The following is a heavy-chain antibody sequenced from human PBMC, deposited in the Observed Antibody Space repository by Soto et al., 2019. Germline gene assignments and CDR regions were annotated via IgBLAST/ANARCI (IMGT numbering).Heavy chain of an antibody. D-gene: IGHD2-15*01. Sequence: ASVKVSCKASVYTFTNYAIHWVRQAPGQRLEWMGWINGGNGNTKYSQNFQGRVTITRDTSASTAYMELSSLRSEDTAVYYCARGGGTSPFDYWGQGTLVTVSS. J-gene: IGHJ4*02. V-gene: IGHV1-3*01. CDR2: INGGNGNT. CDR3: ARGGGTSPFDY. CDR1: VYTFTNYA.